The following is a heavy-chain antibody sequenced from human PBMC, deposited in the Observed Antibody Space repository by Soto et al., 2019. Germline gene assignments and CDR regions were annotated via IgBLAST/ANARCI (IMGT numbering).Heavy chain of an antibody. Sequence: QVQLQESGPGLVKPSGTLSLTCAVSGGSISSSNWWSWVRQPPGKGLEWIGEIYHSGSTNYNPSLKSRVTISVDKSKNQCSLQLSSVTAADTAVYYCASVRGGYYYAMDVWGQGTTVTVSS. J-gene: IGHJ6*02. D-gene: IGHD3-10*02. CDR1: GGSISSSNW. CDR3: ASVRGGYYYAMDV. V-gene: IGHV4-4*02. CDR2: IYHSGST.